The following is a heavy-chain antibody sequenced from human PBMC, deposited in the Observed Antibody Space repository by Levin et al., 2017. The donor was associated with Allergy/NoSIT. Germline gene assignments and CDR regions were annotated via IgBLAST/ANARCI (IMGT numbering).Heavy chain of an antibody. J-gene: IGHJ5*01. CDR2: ISATGDRT. CDR1: GFTFSGYS. D-gene: IGHD3-10*01. CDR3: ATPSGTVVLWFGEFDY. V-gene: IGHV3-23*01. Sequence: GGSLRLSCGASGFTFSGYSMSWVRQVPGKGLEWVSAISATGDRTYYADSVKGRFTISRDHSKNTLYLQMNSLRVEDTAIYYCATPSGTVVLWFGEFDYWGRGTLVTVSS.